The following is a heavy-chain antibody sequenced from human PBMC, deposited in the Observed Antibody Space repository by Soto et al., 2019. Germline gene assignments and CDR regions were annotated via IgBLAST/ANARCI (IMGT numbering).Heavy chain of an antibody. Sequence: GGSLRLSCAASGFTFSSYAMHWVRQAPGKGLEWVAVISYDGSNKYYADSVKGRFTISRDNSKNTLYLQMNSLRAEDTAVYYCARVRAVAGKNWFDPWGQGTLVTVSS. CDR2: ISYDGSNK. D-gene: IGHD6-19*01. CDR1: GFTFSSYA. J-gene: IGHJ5*02. V-gene: IGHV3-30-3*01. CDR3: ARVRAVAGKNWFDP.